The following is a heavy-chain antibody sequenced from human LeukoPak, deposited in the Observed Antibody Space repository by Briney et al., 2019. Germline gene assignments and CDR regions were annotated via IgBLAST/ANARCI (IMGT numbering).Heavy chain of an antibody. CDR3: AKGAYDYIETGYFDD. Sequence: GRSLRLSCAASGFTFDDYAMHWVRQAPGKGLEWVSGISWNSGSIGYADSVKGRFTISRDNAKNSLYLQMNSLRAEDTALYYCAKGAYDYIETGYFDDWGQGTLVTVSS. D-gene: IGHD5-12*01. CDR2: ISWNSGSI. J-gene: IGHJ4*02. V-gene: IGHV3-9*01. CDR1: GFTFDDYA.